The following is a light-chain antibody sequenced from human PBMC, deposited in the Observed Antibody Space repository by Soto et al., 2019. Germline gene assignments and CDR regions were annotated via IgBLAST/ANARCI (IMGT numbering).Light chain of an antibody. CDR1: QSISSY. CDR2: AAS. J-gene: IGKJ5*01. Sequence: DIQMTQSPSSLSASVGDRVTITCRASQSISSYLNWYQQKPGKAPKLLIYAASSLQSGVPSRFSGSGSGTDFSLITSSLQPADFATYYCRQSYSTPPFTFGQGTRLEIK. CDR3: RQSYSTPPFT. V-gene: IGKV1-39*01.